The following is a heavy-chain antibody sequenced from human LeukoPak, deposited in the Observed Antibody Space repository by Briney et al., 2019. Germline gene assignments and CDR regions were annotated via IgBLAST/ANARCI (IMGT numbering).Heavy chain of an antibody. CDR1: GGSISSYY. D-gene: IGHD3-9*01. CDR3: ARFLNYDILTGSLYYGMDV. CDR2: IYTSGST. J-gene: IGHJ6*02. V-gene: IGHV4-4*07. Sequence: SETLSLTCTVSGGSISSYYWSWIRQPAGKGLEWIGRIYTSGSTNYNPSLKSRVTMTVDTSKNQFSLKLSSVTAADTAVYYCARFLNYDILTGSLYYGMDVWGQGTTVTVSS.